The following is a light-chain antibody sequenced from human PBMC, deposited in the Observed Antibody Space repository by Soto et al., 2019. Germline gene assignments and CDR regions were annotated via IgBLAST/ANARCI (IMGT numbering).Light chain of an antibody. V-gene: IGKV3-15*01. Sequence: EIVKTQSPATLSVSPGERATLSCRASQSVSTNLAWYQQKPGQAPRLLIYGASTRATGIPARFSGSGSGTDFTLTISSLQSEDFAVYYCQQYSNWPPLTFGGGTKVEIK. CDR1: QSVSTN. CDR3: QQYSNWPPLT. CDR2: GAS. J-gene: IGKJ4*01.